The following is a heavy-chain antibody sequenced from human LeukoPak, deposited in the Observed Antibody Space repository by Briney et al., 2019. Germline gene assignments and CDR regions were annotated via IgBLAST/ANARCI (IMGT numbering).Heavy chain of an antibody. V-gene: IGHV4-28*01. CDR2: IYYSGST. J-gene: IGHJ3*02. Sequence: NPSETLSLTCAVSGYSISSNNWWAWIRQPPGKGLEWIGYIYYSGSTYCNPYNPSLTSRVTMSVDTSKNQFSLKLDSVTEKDTAMYYCARNQAVAANRGAFDIWGQGTMVTVSS. D-gene: IGHD6-19*01. CDR3: ARNQAVAANRGAFDI. CDR1: GYSISSNNW.